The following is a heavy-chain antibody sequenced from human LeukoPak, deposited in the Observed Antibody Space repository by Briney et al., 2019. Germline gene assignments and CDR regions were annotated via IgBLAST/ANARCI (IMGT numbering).Heavy chain of an antibody. D-gene: IGHD1-1*01. J-gene: IGHJ6*03. CDR3: TKTGTTETGTYYYYMDV. V-gene: IGHV3-23*01. CDR2: ISGSGGST. CDR1: GFTFSSYG. Sequence: GGSLRLSCAASGFTFSSYGMSWVRQAPGKWLEWVSAISGSGGSTYYADSVKGRFTISRDNSKNTLYLQMNSLRAEDTAVYYCTKTGTTETGTYYYYMDVWGKGTTVTISS.